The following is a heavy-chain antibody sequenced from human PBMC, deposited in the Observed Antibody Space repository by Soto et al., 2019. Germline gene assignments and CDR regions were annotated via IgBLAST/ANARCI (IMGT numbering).Heavy chain of an antibody. CDR1: GYTFTSYG. D-gene: IGHD3-3*01. J-gene: IGHJ4*02. CDR2: ISAYNVNT. V-gene: IGHV1-18*01. Sequence: QVQLVQSGAEVKKPGASVKVSCKASGYTFTSYGISWVRQAPGQELEWMGWISAYNVNTNYAQELQGRGTMTTDTSPGTAYMELRSLRSDDTAVDYCARSQRYYDFWSTPFDYWGQGTLVTVSS. CDR3: ARSQRYYDFWSTPFDY.